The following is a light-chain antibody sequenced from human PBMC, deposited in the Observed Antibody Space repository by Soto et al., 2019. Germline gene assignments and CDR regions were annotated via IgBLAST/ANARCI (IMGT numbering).Light chain of an antibody. J-gene: IGKJ5*01. Sequence: EIVLTQSPGTLSLSPGERATLSCRASQSVSSYLAWYQQKPGQAPRLLIYDASNRATGIPARFSASGSGTDFTLTISSLEPEDSAVYYCQQRGNWITFGPGTRLEIK. CDR1: QSVSSY. CDR3: QQRGNWIT. V-gene: IGKV3-11*01. CDR2: DAS.